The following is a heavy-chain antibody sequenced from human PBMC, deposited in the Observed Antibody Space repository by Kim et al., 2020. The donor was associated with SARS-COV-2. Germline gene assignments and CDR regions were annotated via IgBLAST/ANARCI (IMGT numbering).Heavy chain of an antibody. D-gene: IGHD3-22*01. J-gene: IGHJ4*02. V-gene: IGHV3-23*01. Sequence: YADSVQGRFTISRDNSKNTLYLQMNSLRAEDTAVYYCAKGENYYDSSGHYWGQGTLVTVSS. CDR3: AKGENYYDSSGHY.